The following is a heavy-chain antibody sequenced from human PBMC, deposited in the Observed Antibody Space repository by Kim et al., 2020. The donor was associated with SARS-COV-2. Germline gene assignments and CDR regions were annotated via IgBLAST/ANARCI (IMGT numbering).Heavy chain of an antibody. CDR2: TRNKANSYTT. V-gene: IGHV3-72*01. D-gene: IGHD6-13*01. CDR1: GFTFSDHY. CDR3: ARGIAAAGPYYYYGMDV. Sequence: GGSLRLSCAASGFTFSDHYMDWVRQAPGKGLEWVGRTRNKANSYTTEYAASVKGRFTISRDDSKNSLYLQMNSLKTEDTAVYYCARGIAAAGPYYYYGMDVWGQGTTVTVSS. J-gene: IGHJ6*02.